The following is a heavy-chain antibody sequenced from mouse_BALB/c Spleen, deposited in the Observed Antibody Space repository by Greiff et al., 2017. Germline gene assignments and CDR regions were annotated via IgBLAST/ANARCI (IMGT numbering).Heavy chain of an antibody. J-gene: IGHJ4*01. CDR1: GFTFSSYA. CDR2: ISSGGSYT. V-gene: IGHV5-9-4*01. CDR3: AREYDYDPSYAMDY. Sequence: EVKLMESGGGLVKPGGSLKLSCAASGFTFSSYAMSWVRQSPEKRLEWVAEISSGGSYTYYPDTVTGRFTISRDNAKNTLYLEMSSLRSEDTAMYYCAREYDYDPSYAMDYWGQGTSVTVSS. D-gene: IGHD2-4*01.